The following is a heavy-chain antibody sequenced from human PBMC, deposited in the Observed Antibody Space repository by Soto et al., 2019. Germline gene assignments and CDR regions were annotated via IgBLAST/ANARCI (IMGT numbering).Heavy chain of an antibody. D-gene: IGHD6-19*01. Sequence: PSETLSLTCTVSGAPVSSYHWSWLRQPPGKGLEWVGHLDYRGRPNYNPSLKSRVTMSIDTSKNQFSLNLGSVTAPDTAVYYCARGNGQQWLGDNWFDPWGQGTLVTVSS. J-gene: IGHJ5*02. CDR1: GAPVSSYH. V-gene: IGHV4-59*02. CDR2: LDYRGRP. CDR3: ARGNGQQWLGDNWFDP.